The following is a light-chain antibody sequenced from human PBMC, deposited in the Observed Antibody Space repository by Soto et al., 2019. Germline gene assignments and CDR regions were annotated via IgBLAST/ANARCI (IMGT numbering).Light chain of an antibody. J-gene: IGLJ1*01. CDR3: SSYTRSSTQV. V-gene: IGLV2-14*01. CDR2: EVT. CDR1: SSDVGAYNY. Sequence: QSVLAQPASVSGSPGQSITISCAGTSSDVGAYNYVSWYQLHPGKAPKLIISEVTNRPSGVSSRFSGSKSANTASLTISGLRAEDEADYYCSSYTRSSTQVFGTGTKGTVL.